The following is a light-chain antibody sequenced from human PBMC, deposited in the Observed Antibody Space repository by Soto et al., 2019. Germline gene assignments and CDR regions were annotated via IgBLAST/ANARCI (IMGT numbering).Light chain of an antibody. CDR1: QSVSSSY. CDR3: QQYGSSQT. V-gene: IGKV3-20*01. Sequence: EILLTQSPGTLSLSPGERATLSCRASQSVSSSYLAWYQQKPGHAPSLLIYGASSRATGIPDRLSGSGSGTDFTLTISRLEPEDFAVYYCQQYGSSQTFGQGTKVDIK. J-gene: IGKJ1*01. CDR2: GAS.